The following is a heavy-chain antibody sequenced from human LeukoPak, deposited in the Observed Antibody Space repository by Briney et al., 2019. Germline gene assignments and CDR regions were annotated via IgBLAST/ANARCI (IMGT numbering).Heavy chain of an antibody. CDR2: IYPGDSDT. D-gene: IGHD1-1*01. CDR1: GYIFTSYW. CDR3: ARAYNWNSLDAFDI. V-gene: IGHV5-51*01. J-gene: IGHJ3*02. Sequence: GESLKISCKGSGYIFTSYWIVWVRQMPGKGLEWMGIIYPGDSDTRYSPSFQGQVTISADKSISTAYLQWSSLKASDTAMYYCARAYNWNSLDAFDIWGQGTMVTVSS.